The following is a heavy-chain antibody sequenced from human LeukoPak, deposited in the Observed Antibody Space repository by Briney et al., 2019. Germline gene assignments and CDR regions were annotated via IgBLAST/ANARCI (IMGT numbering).Heavy chain of an antibody. CDR3: ARSYSSSYYYYYYYMDV. CDR2: ISAYNGNT. CDR1: GYTFTSYG. J-gene: IGHJ6*03. V-gene: IGHV1-18*01. D-gene: IGHD6-6*01. Sequence: GASVKVSCKASGYTFTSYGISWVRQAPGQGLEWMGWISAYNGNTNYAQKLQGRVTVTTDTSTSTAYMELRSLRSDDTAVYYCARSYSSSYYYYYYYMDVWGKGTTVTVSS.